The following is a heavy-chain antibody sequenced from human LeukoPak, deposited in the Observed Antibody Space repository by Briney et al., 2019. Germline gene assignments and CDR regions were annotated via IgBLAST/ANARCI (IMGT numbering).Heavy chain of an antibody. CDR1: AFTPSNYA. CDR2: ISTDGKDK. CDR3: ARDQKWGPADYYFDS. Sequence: GQSLRPASQLSAFTPSNYATHCDSPPPNNGLEWEKVISTDGKDKKYADSVKGRFAISRDNSKNTLDLQMNSLRAEDTAVYYCARDQKWGPADYYFDSWGQGTLVTVSS. J-gene: IGHJ4*02. D-gene: IGHD2-2*01. V-gene: IGHV3-30*03.